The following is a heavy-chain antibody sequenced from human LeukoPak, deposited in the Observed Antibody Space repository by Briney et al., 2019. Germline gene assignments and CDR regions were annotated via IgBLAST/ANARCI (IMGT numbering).Heavy chain of an antibody. CDR2: IYYSGST. CDR1: GGSVSSGSYY. V-gene: IGHV4-61*01. CDR3: ARVPIYGDYAFDY. D-gene: IGHD4-17*01. Sequence: PSETLSLTCTVSGGSVSSGSYYWSWIRQPPGKGLEWIGYIYYSGSTNYNPSLKSRVTISVDTSKNQFSLKLSSVTAADMAVYYCARVPIYGDYAFDYWGQGTLVTVSS. J-gene: IGHJ4*02.